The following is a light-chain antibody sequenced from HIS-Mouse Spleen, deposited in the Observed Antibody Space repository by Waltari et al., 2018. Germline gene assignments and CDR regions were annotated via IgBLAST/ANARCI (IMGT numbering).Light chain of an antibody. V-gene: IGLV2-23*01. J-gene: IGLJ3*02. CDR2: EGS. Sequence: SALTQPASVSGSPGQAITISCTGTSSDVGMYNLAPWAQQQPGKAPKLKLPEGSKRPSGVSNRFSGSKSGNTASLTISGLQAEDEADYYCCSYAGSSTWVFGGGTKLTVL. CDR1: SSDVGMYNL. CDR3: CSYAGSSTWV.